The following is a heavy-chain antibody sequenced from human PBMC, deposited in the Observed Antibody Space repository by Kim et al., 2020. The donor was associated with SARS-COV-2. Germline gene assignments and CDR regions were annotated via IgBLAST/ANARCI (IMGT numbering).Heavy chain of an antibody. J-gene: IGHJ5*02. Sequence: GGSLRLFCAASGFTFDDYAMHWVRQAPGKGLEWVSGISWNSGSIGYADSVKGRFTISRDNAKNSLYLQMNSLRAEDTALYYCAKDSESGWYGRGVHNWFDPWGQGTLVTVSS. CDR3: AKDSESGWYGRGVHNWFDP. CDR1: GFTFDDYA. V-gene: IGHV3-9*01. CDR2: ISWNSGSI. D-gene: IGHD6-19*01.